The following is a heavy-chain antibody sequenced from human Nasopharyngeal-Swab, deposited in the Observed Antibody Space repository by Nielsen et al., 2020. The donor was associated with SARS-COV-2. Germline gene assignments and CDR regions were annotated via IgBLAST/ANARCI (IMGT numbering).Heavy chain of an antibody. V-gene: IGHV3-74*01. CDR2: IDGDGSIT. J-gene: IGHJ5*02. Sequence: GESLKISCAASGFTFSSYWMHWVRLAPGKGLVWVARIDGDGSITNYADSVEGRFGISRDNSKNTLYLQMNSLRGEDTAVYYCARPARRGLNWFDPWGQGTLVPSPQ. CDR3: ARPARRGLNWFDP. D-gene: IGHD3-22*01. CDR1: GFTFSSYW.